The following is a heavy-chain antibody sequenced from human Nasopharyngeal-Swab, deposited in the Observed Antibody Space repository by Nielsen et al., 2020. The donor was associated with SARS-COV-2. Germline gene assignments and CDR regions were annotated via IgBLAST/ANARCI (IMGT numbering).Heavy chain of an antibody. CDR3: ARGGGAGSADYYYYYMDV. V-gene: IGHV4-59*01. Sequence: SDTLSLTCTVSGGSISSYYWSWIRQPPGKGLEWIGYIYYSGSTNYNPSLKSRVTISVDTSKNQFFLKLSSVTAADTAVYYCARGGGAGSADYYYYYMDVWGKGTTVTVSS. CDR1: GGSISSYY. CDR2: IYYSGST. D-gene: IGHD3-10*01. J-gene: IGHJ6*03.